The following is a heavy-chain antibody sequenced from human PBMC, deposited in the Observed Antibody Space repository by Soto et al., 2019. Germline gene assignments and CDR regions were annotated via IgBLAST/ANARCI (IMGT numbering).Heavy chain of an antibody. Sequence: EVQLLESGGGLVQPGGSLRLSCVVSGFTFSNYAMTWVRQAPGKGLEWVSSISASGDSTYYADSVKGRFTISRDNSKNTPYLQMDSLRAEDTAVYHCARGLYCSGRSCAVYYYYHMDVWGKGTTVTVSS. D-gene: IGHD2-15*01. V-gene: IGHV3-23*01. CDR2: ISASGDST. CDR1: GFTFSNYA. CDR3: ARGLYCSGRSCAVYYYYHMDV. J-gene: IGHJ6*03.